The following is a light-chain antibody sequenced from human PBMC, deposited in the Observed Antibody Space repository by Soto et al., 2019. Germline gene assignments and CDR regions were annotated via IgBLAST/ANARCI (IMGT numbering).Light chain of an antibody. V-gene: IGKV1-39*01. CDR2: AAS. CDR3: QQSYSTPLT. CDR1: RSISSY. J-gene: IGKJ4*01. Sequence: DIQMTQSPASLSASVGDRVTITCRASRSISSYLNWYQQKPGKAPKLLIYAASSLPSGVPSRFSGSGSGTDFTLTISSLQPEDFATYYCQQSYSTPLTFGGGTKVDI.